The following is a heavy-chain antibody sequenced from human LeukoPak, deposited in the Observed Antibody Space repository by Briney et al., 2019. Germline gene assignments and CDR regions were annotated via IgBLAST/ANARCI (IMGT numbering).Heavy chain of an antibody. CDR3: AKVSSSLVFDY. J-gene: IGHJ4*02. V-gene: IGHV3-23*01. CDR2: ISGSGGST. Sequence: GGSLRLSCAASGFTFSSYAMSWVRQAPGKGLEGVSAISGSGGSTYYADSVKGRFTISRDNSKNTLYLQMKSLRAEDTAVYYCAKVSSSLVFDYWGQGTLVTVSS. CDR1: GFTFSSYA. D-gene: IGHD6-13*01.